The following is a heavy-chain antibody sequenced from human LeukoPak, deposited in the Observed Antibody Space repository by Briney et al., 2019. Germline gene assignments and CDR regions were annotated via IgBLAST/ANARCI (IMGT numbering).Heavy chain of an antibody. D-gene: IGHD3-3*01. Sequence: SETLSLTCTVSGYSISSGYYWGWIRQPPGKGLEWIGSIYHSGSTYYNPSLKSRVTISVDTSKNQFSLKLSSVTAADTAVYYCASGRAGITIFGVVTLGGGFFDYWGQGTLVTVSS. CDR3: ASGRAGITIFGVVTLGGGFFDY. CDR2: IYHSGST. CDR1: GYSISSGYY. V-gene: IGHV4-38-2*02. J-gene: IGHJ4*02.